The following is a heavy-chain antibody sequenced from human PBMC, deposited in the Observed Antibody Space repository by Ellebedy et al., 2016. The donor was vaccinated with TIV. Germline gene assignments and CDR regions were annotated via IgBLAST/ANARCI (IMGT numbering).Heavy chain of an antibody. Sequence: SVKVSCXASGGTFSSYAIRWVRQALGQGLEWMGGIIPIFGTANYAQKFQGRVTITADESTSTAYMELSSLRSEDTAVYYCARVMDTAMVYDYWGQGTLVTVSS. V-gene: IGHV1-69*13. CDR3: ARVMDTAMVYDY. J-gene: IGHJ4*02. CDR2: IIPIFGTA. D-gene: IGHD5-18*01. CDR1: GGTFSSYA.